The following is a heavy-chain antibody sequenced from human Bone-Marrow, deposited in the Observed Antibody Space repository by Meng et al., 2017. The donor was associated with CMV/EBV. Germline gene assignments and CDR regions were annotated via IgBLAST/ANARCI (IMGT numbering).Heavy chain of an antibody. CDR2: IKSKTEGGTT. CDR3: TAYFWSGYYTEMGYAMDV. CDR1: GFTFSNAW. J-gene: IGHJ6*02. Sequence: GESLKISCAASGFTFSNAWLNWIRQAPGKGLEWVGRIKSKTEGGTTDHAAPVKGRFTISRDDSENTLYLQMISLKTEDTAVYYCTAYFWSGYYTEMGYAMDVWGQGTTVTVSS. D-gene: IGHD3-3*01. V-gene: IGHV3-15*01.